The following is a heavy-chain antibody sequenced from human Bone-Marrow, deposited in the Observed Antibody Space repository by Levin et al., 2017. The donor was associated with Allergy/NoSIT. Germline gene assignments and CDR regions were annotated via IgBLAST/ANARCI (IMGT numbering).Heavy chain of an antibody. CDR3: AGARGGSGYHYGLDV. D-gene: IGHD3-16*02. CDR1: EFTVSDYY. CDR2: ISSSGSTI. Sequence: GGSLRLSCAASEFTVSDYYMSWVRQAPGKGLEWISYISSSGSTIYYVDSVKGRFTISRDNANTSVYLQMNSLRAEDSAVYYCAGARGGSGYHYGLDVWGQGTTVIVSS. J-gene: IGHJ6*02. V-gene: IGHV3-11*01.